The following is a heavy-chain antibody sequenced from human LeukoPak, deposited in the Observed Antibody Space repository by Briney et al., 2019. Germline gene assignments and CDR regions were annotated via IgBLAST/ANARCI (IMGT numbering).Heavy chain of an antibody. V-gene: IGHV4-39*07. CDR2: IYYSGST. CDR1: GGSISSSSYY. J-gene: IGHJ4*02. CDR3: ARENLLRFLEWSPVFDY. Sequence: SETLCLTCTVSGGSISSSSYYWGWISQPPGKGLEWIGSIYYSGSTYYNPSLKSRVTISVDTSKNQFSLKLSSVTAADTAVYYCARENLLRFLEWSPVFDYWGQGTLVTVSS. D-gene: IGHD3-3*01.